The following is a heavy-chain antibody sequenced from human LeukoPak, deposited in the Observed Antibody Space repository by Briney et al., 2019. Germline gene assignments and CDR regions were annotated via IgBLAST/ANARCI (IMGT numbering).Heavy chain of an antibody. V-gene: IGHV4-34*01. CDR2: INHSGST. CDR1: GGSFSGYY. Sequence: SETLSLTCAVYGGSFSGYYWSWIRQPPGKGLERIREINHSGSTNYNPSLKSRVTISVDTSKNQFSLKLSSVTAADTAVYYCASEGSLGYCTNGVCFNDAFDIWGQGTMVTVSS. CDR3: ASEGSLGYCTNGVCFNDAFDI. D-gene: IGHD2-8*01. J-gene: IGHJ3*02.